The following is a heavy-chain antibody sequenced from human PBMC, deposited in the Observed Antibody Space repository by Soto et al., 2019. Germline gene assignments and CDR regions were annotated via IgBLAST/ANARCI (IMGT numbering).Heavy chain of an antibody. CDR1: EFTFSSYW. CDR2: LNEEGSFT. V-gene: IGHV3-74*01. D-gene: IGHD3-10*01. J-gene: IGHJ6*02. Sequence: EVQLVESGGGLVRPGGSLRLSCVASEFTFSSYWMHWVRQVPGKGLVWVSRLNEEGSFTTYADSVKGRVTISRDNAKKTLYLTMNRLRAEDTAVYYCARDLSGRSDVWGQGTTGTVSS. CDR3: ARDLSGRSDV.